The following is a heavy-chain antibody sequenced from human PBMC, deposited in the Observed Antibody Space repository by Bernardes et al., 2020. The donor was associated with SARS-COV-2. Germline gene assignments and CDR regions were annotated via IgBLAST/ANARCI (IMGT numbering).Heavy chain of an antibody. J-gene: IGHJ4*02. V-gene: IGHV4-61*02. D-gene: IGHD3-22*01. CDR3: ARSRYYYDSSGYCFDY. Sequence: SETLSLTCTVSGGSISSGSYYWSWIRQPAGKGLEWIGRIYTSGSTNYNPSLKSRVTISVDTSKNQFSLKLSSVTAADTAVYYCARSRYYYDSSGYCFDYWGQGTLVTVSS. CDR1: GGSISSGSYY. CDR2: IYTSGST.